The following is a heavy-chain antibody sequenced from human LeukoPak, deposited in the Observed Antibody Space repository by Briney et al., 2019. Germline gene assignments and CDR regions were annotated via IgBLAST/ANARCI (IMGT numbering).Heavy chain of an antibody. CDR2: MYDGGEI. V-gene: IGHV3-53*01. J-gene: IGHJ6*03. CDR3: ARDRYCSSTSCYSYYYYMDV. D-gene: IGHD2-2*02. CDR1: GFIVSSNH. Sequence: GGSLRLSCAASGFIVSSNHMSWVRQTPDKGLEWVSVMYDGGEIYYADSVKGRFTISRDNAKNSLYLQMNSLRAEDTAVYYCARDRYCSSTSCYSYYYYMDVWGKGTTVTVSS.